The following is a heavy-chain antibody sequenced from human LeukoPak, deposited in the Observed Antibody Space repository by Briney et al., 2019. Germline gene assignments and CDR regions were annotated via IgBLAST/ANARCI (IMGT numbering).Heavy chain of an antibody. CDR1: GFTFTDYS. V-gene: IGHV3-21*01. CDR2: ISRVSTYI. J-gene: IGHJ6*03. D-gene: IGHD2-21*02. CDR3: AREGGDGDYYYYMDV. Sequence: GGSLGLSCSVSGFTFTDYSMSWVRQAPGKGLEWVSIISRVSTYIYYADSVKGRFTVSRDNAKRSLYLQMTSLRAEDTAVYFCAREGGDGDYYYYMDVWGKGTTVTVSS.